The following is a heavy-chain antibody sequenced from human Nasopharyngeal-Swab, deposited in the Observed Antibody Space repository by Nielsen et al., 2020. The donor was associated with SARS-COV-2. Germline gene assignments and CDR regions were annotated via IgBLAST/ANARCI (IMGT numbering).Heavy chain of an antibody. CDR2: IRGDGHAT. D-gene: IGHD3-22*01. V-gene: IGHV3-7*04. J-gene: IGHJ4*02. Sequence: VRQMPGKGLEWLANIRGDGHATTYVDSVKGRFTISRDNAENSLFLHLNSLRAEDTAVYHCARDSNYYYADFWGQGTLVTVSS. CDR3: ARDSNYYYADF.